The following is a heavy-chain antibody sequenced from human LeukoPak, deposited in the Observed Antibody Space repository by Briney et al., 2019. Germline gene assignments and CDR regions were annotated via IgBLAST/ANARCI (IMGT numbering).Heavy chain of an antibody. CDR2: INTNTRNP. J-gene: IGHJ6*02. CDR3: ARRGLRRRYYYYGMDV. V-gene: IGHV7-4-1*02. CDR1: GYTFTSYA. D-gene: IGHD4-17*01. Sequence: GASVKVSCKASGYTFTSYAMNWVRQAPGQGLEWMGWINTNTRNPTYAQGFTGRFVFSSDTSVSTAYLQISSLKAEDTAVYYCARRGLRRRYYYYGMDVWGQGTTVTVSS.